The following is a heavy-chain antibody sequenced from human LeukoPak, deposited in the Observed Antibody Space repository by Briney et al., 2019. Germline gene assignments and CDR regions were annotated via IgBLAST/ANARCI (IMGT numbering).Heavy chain of an antibody. D-gene: IGHD3-10*01. V-gene: IGHV7-4-1*02. CDR1: GYTFNSYG. J-gene: IGHJ4*02. CDR3: ARGGSGNFKTLPDF. Sequence: GASVKVSCKASGYTFNSYGMNWVRQAPGQGLEWMGWINTNTRNPTYAQGFTGRFVFSLDTSVSTAYLQISSLKAEDTAVYYCARGGSGNFKTLPDFWGQGTLVTVSS. CDR2: INTNTRNP.